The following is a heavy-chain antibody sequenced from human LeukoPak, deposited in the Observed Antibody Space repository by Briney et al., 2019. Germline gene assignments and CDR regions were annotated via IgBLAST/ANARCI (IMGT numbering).Heavy chain of an antibody. V-gene: IGHV4-38-2*01. CDR1: GYSISTGYY. D-gene: IGHD7-27*01. CDR3: ARLYWGVGAFDI. Sequence: PSETLSITCAVSGYSISTGYYWAWIRQPPGKGLEWIGSIYHNESTYYNPSLKSRVTISVDTSKNQFSLKLSSVTAADTAVYYCARLYWGVGAFDIWGQGTMVTVSS. CDR2: IYHNEST. J-gene: IGHJ3*02.